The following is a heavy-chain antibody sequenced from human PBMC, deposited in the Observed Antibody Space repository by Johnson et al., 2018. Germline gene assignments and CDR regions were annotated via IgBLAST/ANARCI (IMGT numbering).Heavy chain of an antibody. CDR3: ARATGGPYFYYYMDV. Sequence: QVQLVQSGGGVVQPGRSXRLSCAASGFTFSRYGMHWVRQAPGKGLEWVAVIWYDGSNKYYADSVKGRFTISRDNSKNTLYLQMNSLRIADTAVYYCARATGGPYFYYYMDVWGKGTTVTVSS. D-gene: IGHD3-10*01. J-gene: IGHJ6*03. CDR1: GFTFSRYG. CDR2: IWYDGSNK. V-gene: IGHV3-33*01.